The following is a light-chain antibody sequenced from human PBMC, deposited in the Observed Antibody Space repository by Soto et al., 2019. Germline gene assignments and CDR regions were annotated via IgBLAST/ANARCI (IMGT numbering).Light chain of an antibody. CDR1: SRDVGGYQY. CDR3: SSYTSSSSYV. CDR2: DVT. V-gene: IGLV2-14*01. J-gene: IGLJ1*01. Sequence: QSALTQPASVSVSPGQPITVSCTGTSRDVGGYQYASWYQQHPDTAPKLIIYDVTNRPSGISTRFSGSKSGNTASLTISGLQAEDEADYYCSSYTSSSSYVFRTGXEVTVL.